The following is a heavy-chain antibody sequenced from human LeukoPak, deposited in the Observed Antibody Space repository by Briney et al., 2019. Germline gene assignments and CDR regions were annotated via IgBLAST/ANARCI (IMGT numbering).Heavy chain of an antibody. V-gene: IGHV3-64*01. CDR3: ARGYCSSTSCPYYFDY. D-gene: IGHD2-2*01. CDR1: GFTFSSYA. Sequence: GGSLRLSCAASGFTFSSYAMHWVRQAPGKGLEYVSAISSSGGSTYYANSVKGRFTISRDNSKNTLYLQMGSLRAEDMAMYYCARGYCSSTSCPYYFDYWGQGTLVTVSS. J-gene: IGHJ4*02. CDR2: ISSSGGST.